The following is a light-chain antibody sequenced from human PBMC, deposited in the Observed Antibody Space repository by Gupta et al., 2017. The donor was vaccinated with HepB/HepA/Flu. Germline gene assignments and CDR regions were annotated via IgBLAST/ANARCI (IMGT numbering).Light chain of an antibody. CDR1: STDIGGYEY. CDR2: EVS. CDR3: TSYSHTTQRV. J-gene: IGLJ3*02. Sequence: QSALTQVASVSGSPGQSITISCTGTSTDIGGYEYVSWYQQHPGKAPKLLIYEVSRRPSGVSSRFSASKSGITASLTISGLQAEDDADYYCTSYSHTTQRVFGGGTKLTVL. V-gene: IGLV2-14*03.